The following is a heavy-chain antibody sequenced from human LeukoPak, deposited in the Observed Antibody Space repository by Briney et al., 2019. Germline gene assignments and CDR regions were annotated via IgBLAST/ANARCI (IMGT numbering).Heavy chain of an antibody. CDR3: AKCHDSFGYYFRGDS. CDR1: GFTFSSYA. D-gene: IGHD3-22*01. Sequence: GGSLRLSCAASGFTFSSYAISWVRQAPGKGLEWVSAISGSGGSTYYADSVKGRFTISRDNSKNTLYLQMNSLRAEDTAVYYCAKCHDSFGYYFRGDSWGQGTLVTVSS. CDR2: ISGSGGST. V-gene: IGHV3-23*01. J-gene: IGHJ4*02.